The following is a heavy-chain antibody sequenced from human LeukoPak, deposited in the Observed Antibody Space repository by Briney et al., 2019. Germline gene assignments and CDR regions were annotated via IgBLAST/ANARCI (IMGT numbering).Heavy chain of an antibody. CDR1: SGSFSGYS. Sequence: SETLSLTCAVYSGSFSGYSWNWIRQPPVKGLEWIGEINHSGGTNYNPSLKSRVTISVNTSKKQFSLKLSSVTAADTAVYYCARGVDYYGVWGQGTLVTVSS. CDR2: INHSGGT. V-gene: IGHV4-34*01. J-gene: IGHJ4*02. CDR3: ARGVDYYGV. D-gene: IGHD3-10*01.